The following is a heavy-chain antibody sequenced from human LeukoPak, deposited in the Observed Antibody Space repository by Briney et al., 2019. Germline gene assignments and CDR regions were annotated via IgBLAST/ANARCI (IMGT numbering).Heavy chain of an antibody. CDR2: FDPEDGET. V-gene: IGHV1-24*01. CDR3: ARDPDCSSTSCNYYYYMDV. CDR1: GYTLTELS. J-gene: IGHJ6*03. Sequence: GASVKVSCKVSGYTLTELSMHWVRQAPGKGLEWMGGFDPEDGETIYAQKFQGRVTMTEDTSTDTAYMELSRLRSDDTAVYYCARDPDCSSTSCNYYYYMDVWGKGTTVTISS. D-gene: IGHD2-2*01.